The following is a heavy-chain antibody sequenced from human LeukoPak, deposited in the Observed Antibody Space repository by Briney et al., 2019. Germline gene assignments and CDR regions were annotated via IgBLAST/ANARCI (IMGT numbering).Heavy chain of an antibody. CDR1: GFTFSSYG. J-gene: IGHJ4*02. V-gene: IGHV3-21*05. Sequence: GGSLRLSCAASGFTFSSYGMQWVRQAPGKGLEWVSYISSSSSYTNYADSVKGRFTISRDNAKNTLYLQMNSLRAEDTAVYYCARGGRRDGYNFDYWGQGTLVTVSS. CDR2: ISSSSSYT. D-gene: IGHD5-24*01. CDR3: ARGGRRDGYNFDY.